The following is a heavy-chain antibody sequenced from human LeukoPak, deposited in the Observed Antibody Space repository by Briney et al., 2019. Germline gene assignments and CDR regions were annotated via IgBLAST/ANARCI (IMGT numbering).Heavy chain of an antibody. V-gene: IGHV3-9*01. Sequence: QPGRSLRLSCAASGFTFDDYAMHWVRQAPGKGLEWVSGISWNSGSIGYADSVKGRFTISRDNAKNSLYLQMNSLRAEDTALYYCAKAPTSSVSRYSVDFDYWGQGTLVTVSS. CDR1: GFTFDDYA. CDR3: AKAPTSSVSRYSVDFDY. CDR2: ISWNSGSI. D-gene: IGHD3-9*01. J-gene: IGHJ4*02.